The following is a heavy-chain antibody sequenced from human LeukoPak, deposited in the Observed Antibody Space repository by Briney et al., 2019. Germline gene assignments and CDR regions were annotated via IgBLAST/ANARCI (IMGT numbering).Heavy chain of an antibody. V-gene: IGHV3-30*18. CDR2: ISYDGSNK. D-gene: IGHD6-13*01. CDR1: GFTFSSYG. CDR3: AKSMGYSSSWYDFRPQYDYYYGMDV. Sequence: PGGSLRLSCAASGFTFSSYGMHWVRQAPGKGLEWVAVISYDGSNKYYADSVKGRFTISRDNSKNTLYLQMNSLRAEDTAVYYCAKSMGYSSSWYDFRPQYDYYYGMDVWGQGTTVTVSS. J-gene: IGHJ6*02.